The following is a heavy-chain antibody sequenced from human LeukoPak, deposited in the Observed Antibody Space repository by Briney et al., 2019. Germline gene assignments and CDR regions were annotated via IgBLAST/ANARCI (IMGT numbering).Heavy chain of an antibody. D-gene: IGHD3-3*01. V-gene: IGHV3-30*02. CDR1: GFTFSSYG. Sequence: GGSLRLSCAASGFTFSSYGMHWVRQAPAKGLEWVAFIRYDGSNKFYADSVKGRFTISRDNSKNTLYLQMNSLRTEDTAVYYCARDSNSDFWSGYYTNYFDYWGQGTLVTVSS. CDR3: ARDSNSDFWSGYYTNYFDY. J-gene: IGHJ4*02. CDR2: IRYDGSNK.